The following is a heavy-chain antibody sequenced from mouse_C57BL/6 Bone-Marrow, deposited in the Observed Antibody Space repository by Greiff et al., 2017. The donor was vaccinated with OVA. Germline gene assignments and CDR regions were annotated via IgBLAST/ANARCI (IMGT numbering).Heavy chain of an antibody. J-gene: IGHJ3*01. V-gene: IGHV1-55*01. CDR1: GYTFTSYW. D-gene: IGHD3-2*02. Sequence: QVQLQQPGAELVKPGASVKMSCKASGYTFTSYWITWVKQRPGQGLEWIGDIYPGSGSTNYNEKFKSKATLTVNTSSSTAYMQLSSLTSEDSAVYYCARWGDSSGYEFAYWGQGTLVTVSA. CDR3: ARWGDSSGYEFAY. CDR2: IYPGSGST.